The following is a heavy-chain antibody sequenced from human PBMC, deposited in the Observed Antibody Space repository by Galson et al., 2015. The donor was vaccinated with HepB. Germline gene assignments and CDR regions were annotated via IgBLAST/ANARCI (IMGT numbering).Heavy chain of an antibody. CDR1: GFTVSSNY. J-gene: IGHJ2*01. CDR3: ARGDYDILTGYYKWGDWYFDL. CDR2: MYSGGST. D-gene: IGHD3-9*01. V-gene: IGHV3-66*01. Sequence: SLRLSCAASGFTVSSNYMSWVRQAPGKGLEWVSAMYSGGSTHYADSVKGRFTISRDNAKNTLFLQMNSLRAEDTAVYFCARGDYDILTGYYKWGDWYFDLWGRGTLVTVSS.